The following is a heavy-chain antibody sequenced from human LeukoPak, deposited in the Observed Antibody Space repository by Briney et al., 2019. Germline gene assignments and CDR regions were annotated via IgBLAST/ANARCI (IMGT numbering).Heavy chain of an antibody. D-gene: IGHD5-12*01. Sequence: SETLSLTCAVYGGSFSGYYWSWIRQPPGKGLEWIGEINHSGSTNYNPSLKGRVTISVDTSKNQFSLKLSSVTAADTAVYYCARGVPKRWLQPRAFDIWGQGTMVTVSS. CDR2: INHSGST. V-gene: IGHV4-34*01. CDR3: ARGVPKRWLQPRAFDI. J-gene: IGHJ3*02. CDR1: GGSFSGYY.